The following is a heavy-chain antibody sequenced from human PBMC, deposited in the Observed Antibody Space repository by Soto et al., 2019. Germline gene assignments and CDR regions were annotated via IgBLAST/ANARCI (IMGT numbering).Heavy chain of an antibody. J-gene: IGHJ4*02. V-gene: IGHV3-23*01. Sequence: GGSLRLSCAASGFTFSTYAMTWVRQAPEKGLEWVSSICGSIGCTFYADSVKGRLTISRDNTKNILHLQMNSLRVEDTAVYYCARIGTTSDTDAWGRGTLVTVSS. CDR1: GFTFSTYA. D-gene: IGHD1-1*01. CDR2: ICGSIGCT. CDR3: ARIGTTSDTDA.